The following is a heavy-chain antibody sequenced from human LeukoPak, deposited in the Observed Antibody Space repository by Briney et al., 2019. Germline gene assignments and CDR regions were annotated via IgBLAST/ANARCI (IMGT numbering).Heavy chain of an antibody. CDR2: ISYDGSNK. Sequence: PGGSLRLSCAASGFTFSSYGMHWVRQAPGKGLEWVAVISYDGSNKYYADSVKGRFTISRDNSKNTLYLQMNSLRAEDTAVYYCANTPFYWGQGTLVTVSS. V-gene: IGHV3-30*18. CDR1: GFTFSSYG. CDR3: ANTPFY. J-gene: IGHJ4*02.